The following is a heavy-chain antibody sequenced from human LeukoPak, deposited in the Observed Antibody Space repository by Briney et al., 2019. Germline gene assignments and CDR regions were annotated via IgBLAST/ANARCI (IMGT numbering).Heavy chain of an antibody. V-gene: IGHV1-2*06. D-gene: IGHD5-18*01. J-gene: IGHJ4*02. Sequence: ASVKVSCKASGYTFTGYYMHWLRQAPGQGLEWMGRINPNSGGTNYAQKFQGRVTMTRDTSISTAYMELSRLRSDDTAVYYCARVGGYSYGYDYWGQGTLVTVSS. CDR1: GYTFTGYY. CDR2: INPNSGGT. CDR3: ARVGGYSYGYDY.